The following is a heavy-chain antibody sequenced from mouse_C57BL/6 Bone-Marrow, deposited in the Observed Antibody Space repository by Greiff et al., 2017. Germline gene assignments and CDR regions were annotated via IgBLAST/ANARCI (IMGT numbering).Heavy chain of an antibody. CDR1: GYTFPSYW. Sequence: QVQLQQPGAELVMPGASVKLSCKASGYTFPSYWMHWVKQRPGQGLEWIGEIDPSDSYTNYNQKFKGKSTLTVDKSSSTAYMQLSSLTSEDSAVYYCARGGWLLRNWFAYWGQGTLVTVSA. CDR2: IDPSDSYT. D-gene: IGHD2-3*01. CDR3: ARGGWLLRNWFAY. J-gene: IGHJ3*01. V-gene: IGHV1-69*01.